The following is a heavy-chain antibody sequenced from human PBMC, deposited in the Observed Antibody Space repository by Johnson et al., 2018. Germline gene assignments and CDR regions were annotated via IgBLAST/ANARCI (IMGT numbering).Heavy chain of an antibody. CDR1: GFSVGGCW. V-gene: IGHV3-7*01. J-gene: IGHJ1*01. D-gene: IGHD3-22*01. CDR2: IKQDGSAK. CDR3: ASGYYDSSGYFSEYFQH. Sequence: VLLVQYGGGLVQPGGSLRLSCAAAGFSVGGCWLGWVRQAPGKGLEWVVNIKQDGSAKYDVDSVKGRFIISRDNAKNTVYMQMNSLRAEDTAVYYFASGYYDSSGYFSEYFQHWGQGTLVTVSS.